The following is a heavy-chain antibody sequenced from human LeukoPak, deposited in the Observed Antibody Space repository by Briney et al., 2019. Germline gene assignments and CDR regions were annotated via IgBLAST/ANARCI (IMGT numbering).Heavy chain of an antibody. Sequence: GGSLRLSCAASGFTFSKFGMRWVRQTPGKGLEWVALVWNDGSKNYYADSVKGRFTISRDNSKDTLYLLLNSLRAEDTAVYYCAKDWSLSYGCLDYWGQGTLVTVSS. CDR2: VWNDGSKN. J-gene: IGHJ4*02. CDR1: GFTFSKFG. D-gene: IGHD1-26*01. CDR3: AKDWSLSYGCLDY. V-gene: IGHV3-33*06.